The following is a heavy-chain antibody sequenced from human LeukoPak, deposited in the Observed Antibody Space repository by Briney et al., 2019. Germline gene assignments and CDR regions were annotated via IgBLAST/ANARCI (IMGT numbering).Heavy chain of an antibody. CDR2: ISGDGGST. J-gene: IGHJ5*02. D-gene: IGHD6-13*01. CDR1: GFTFDDYA. V-gene: IGHV3-43*02. CDR3: AKPTGYSSSWYGSWFVP. Sequence: GGSLRLSCAASGFTFDDYAMHWVRQAPGKGLEWVSLISGDGGSTYYADSVKGRFTISRDNSKNSLYLQMNSLRTEDTALYYCAKPTGYSSSWYGSWFVPWGQGTLVTVSS.